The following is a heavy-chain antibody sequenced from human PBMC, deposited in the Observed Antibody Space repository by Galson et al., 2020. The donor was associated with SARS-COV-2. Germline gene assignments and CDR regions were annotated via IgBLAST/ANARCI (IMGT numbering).Heavy chain of an antibody. Sequence: SETLSLTCTVSGGSVNSYYGSWIQQPPGKGQERNGSIYSNDNTNYNPYPKSRVTMSVDTSKNQFSLSLTSVTAADTAVYCCARGKLHGVPTTDYWGQGILVTVSS. J-gene: IGHJ4*02. CDR1: GGSVNSYY. CDR3: ARGKLHGVPTTDY. D-gene: IGHD1-7*01. V-gene: IGHV4-59*02. CDR2: IYSNDNT.